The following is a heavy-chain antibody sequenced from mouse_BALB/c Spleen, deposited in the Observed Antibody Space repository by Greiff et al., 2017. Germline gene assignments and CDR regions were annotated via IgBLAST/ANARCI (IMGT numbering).Heavy chain of an antibody. Sequence: DVMLVESGGGLVKPGGSLKLSCAASGFTFSDYYMSWVRQTPEKRLEWVATISDGGSYTYYPDSVKGRFTISRDNAKNNLYLQMSSLKSEDTAMYYCARGGNYEGWFAYWGQGTLVTVSA. CDR1: GFTFSDYY. V-gene: IGHV5-4*02. CDR3: ARGGNYEGWFAY. D-gene: IGHD2-1*01. CDR2: ISDGGSYT. J-gene: IGHJ3*01.